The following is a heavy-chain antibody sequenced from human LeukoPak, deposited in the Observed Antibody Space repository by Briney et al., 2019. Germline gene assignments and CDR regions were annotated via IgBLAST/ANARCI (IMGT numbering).Heavy chain of an antibody. CDR2: IYYSGST. Sequence: PSETLSPTCTVSGGSISSGGYYWSWIRQHPGKGLEWIGYIYYSGSTYYNPSLKSRVTISVDTSKNQFSLKLSSVTAADTAVYYCARDSDYGAPHAFDIWGQGTMVTVSS. CDR3: ARDSDYGAPHAFDI. J-gene: IGHJ3*02. CDR1: GGSISSGGYY. D-gene: IGHD4-17*01. V-gene: IGHV4-31*03.